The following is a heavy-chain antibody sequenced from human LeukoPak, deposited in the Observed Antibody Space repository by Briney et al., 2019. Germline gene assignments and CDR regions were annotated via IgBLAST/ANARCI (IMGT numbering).Heavy chain of an antibody. CDR1: GGSISSYY. J-gene: IGHJ6*02. CDR2: IYCSGST. V-gene: IGHV4-59*01. Sequence: SETLSLTCTVSGGSISSYYWSWIRQPPGKGLEWIGYIYCSGSTNYNPSLKSRVTISVDTSKNQFSLKLSSVTAADTAVYYCARDLLYDSSSYYYYDGMDVWGQGTTVTVSS. CDR3: ARDLLYDSSSYYYYDGMDV. D-gene: IGHD3-22*01.